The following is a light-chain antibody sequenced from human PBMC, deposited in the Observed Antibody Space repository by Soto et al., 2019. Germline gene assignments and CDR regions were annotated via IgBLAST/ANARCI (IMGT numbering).Light chain of an antibody. V-gene: IGLV2-23*01. J-gene: IGLJ2*01. Sequence: QSVLTQPASVSASTGQSITISCTATSNDVGFSKFVSWYQQQPGKSPQVLVYEGTKRPSGVSLRFSGSHSVNAASLTISDIHIEDEADYYCCSYATSGVVFGGGTKLTVL. CDR2: EGT. CDR1: SNDVGFSKF. CDR3: CSYATSGVV.